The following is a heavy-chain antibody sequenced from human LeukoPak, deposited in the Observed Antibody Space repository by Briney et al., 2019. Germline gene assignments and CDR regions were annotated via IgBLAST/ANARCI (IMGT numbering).Heavy chain of an antibody. CDR2: INHSGST. V-gene: IGHV4-34*01. J-gene: IGHJ6*02. D-gene: IGHD3-9*01. CDR3: ARKDDILTGYTPNGMDV. Sequence: SETLSLTCAVSGGSFSGYYWSWIRQPPGKGLEWIGEINHSGSTNYNPSLKSRVTISVDTSKNQFSLKLSSVTAADTAVYYCARKDDILTGYTPNGMDVWGQGTTVTVSS. CDR1: GGSFSGYY.